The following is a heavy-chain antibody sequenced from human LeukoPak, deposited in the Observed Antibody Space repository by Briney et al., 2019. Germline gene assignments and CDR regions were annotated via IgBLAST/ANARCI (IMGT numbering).Heavy chain of an antibody. CDR2: ISTYNGNT. J-gene: IGHJ4*02. V-gene: IGHV1-18*01. Sequence: ASVKVSCKASGYTFTSYGISWVRQAPGQGLEWMGWISTYNGNTNYAQNLQGRATMTTDTSTSTAYMELRSLRSDDTAVYYCARDRSAAVAGDFDYWGQGTLVTVSS. D-gene: IGHD6-19*01. CDR1: GYTFTSYG. CDR3: ARDRSAAVAGDFDY.